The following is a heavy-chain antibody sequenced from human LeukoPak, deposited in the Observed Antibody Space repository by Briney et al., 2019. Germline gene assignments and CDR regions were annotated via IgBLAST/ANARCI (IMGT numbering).Heavy chain of an antibody. J-gene: IGHJ4*02. Sequence: PGGSLRLSCAASGFTFSSYGMHWVRQAPGKGLEWVAVISYDGSNKYYADSVKGRFTISRDNSKNTLYLQMNSLRAEDTAVYYCAKAMIVVGSFDYWGQGTLVTVSS. CDR1: GFTFSSYG. V-gene: IGHV3-30*18. CDR2: ISYDGSNK. D-gene: IGHD3-22*01. CDR3: AKAMIVVGSFDY.